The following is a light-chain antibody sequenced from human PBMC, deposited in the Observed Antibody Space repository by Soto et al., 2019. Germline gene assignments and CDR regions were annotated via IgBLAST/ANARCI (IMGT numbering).Light chain of an antibody. CDR2: DAS. CDR3: QQRFSWPMT. J-gene: IGKJ1*01. V-gene: IGKV3-11*01. Sequence: EIVLTQSPATLSLSPGERGTLSCRASQSVSSSLAWYQQKPGQAPRLLIYDASNRATGIPARFSGSGSGTDFTLTISRLEPEDVAVYYCQQRFSWPMTCGQGTKVEIK. CDR1: QSVSSS.